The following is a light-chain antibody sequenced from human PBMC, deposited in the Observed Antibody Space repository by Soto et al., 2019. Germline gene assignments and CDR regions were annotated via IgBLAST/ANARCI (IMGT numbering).Light chain of an antibody. CDR1: RSNIGKNT. CDR3: SAWDDGLNGVV. J-gene: IGLJ3*02. CDR2: SDY. Sequence: QSVLTQPPSASGAPGQRVTISCSGSRSNIGKNTVNWYQQLPGTAPKLLIYSDYQRPSGVPDRFSGSKSGTSASLAISGLQSEDEADYYCSAWDDGLNGVVFGGGTKVTVL. V-gene: IGLV1-44*01.